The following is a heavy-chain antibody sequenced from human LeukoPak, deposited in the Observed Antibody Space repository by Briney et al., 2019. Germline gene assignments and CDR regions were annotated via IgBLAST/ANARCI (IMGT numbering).Heavy chain of an antibody. V-gene: IGHV4-34*01. D-gene: IGHD1-26*01. CDR3: ARGRGSYNY. Sequence: PSETLSLTCAVYGGSFSGYYWSWIRQPPGKGLEWIGEINHSGSTNYNPSLKSRVTISVDTSKNQSSLKLSSVTAADTAVYYCARGRGSYNYWGQGTLVTVSS. CDR1: GGSFSGYY. CDR2: INHSGST. J-gene: IGHJ4*02.